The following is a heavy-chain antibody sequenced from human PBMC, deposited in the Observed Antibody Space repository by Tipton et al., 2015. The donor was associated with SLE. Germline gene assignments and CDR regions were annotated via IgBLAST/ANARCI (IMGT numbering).Heavy chain of an antibody. V-gene: IGHV4-59*08. CDR3: ARHDYTGWGHFHH. J-gene: IGHJ1*01. CDR1: SGSISLHY. Sequence: TLSLTCTVSSGSISLHYWSWIRQPPGKGLEWIGYMYYSGSTTYNPSLKSRVSISVDTSKNQFSLTLTSVTAADTAVYYCARHDYTGWGHFHHWGQGTLVIVSS. D-gene: IGHD4/OR15-4a*01. CDR2: MYYSGST.